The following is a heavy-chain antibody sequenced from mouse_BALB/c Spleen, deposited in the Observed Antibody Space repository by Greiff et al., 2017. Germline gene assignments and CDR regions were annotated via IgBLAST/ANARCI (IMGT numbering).Heavy chain of an antibody. CDR2: ISSGGGST. Sequence: DVQLVESGGGLVKPGGSLKLSCAASGFAFSSYDMSWVRQTPEKRLEWVAYISSGGGSTYYPDTVKGRFTISRDNAKNTLYLQMSSLKSEDTAMYYCARQGSTMIFAYWGQGTLVTVSA. D-gene: IGHD2-4*01. CDR3: ARQGSTMIFAY. CDR1: GFAFSSYD. V-gene: IGHV5-12-1*01. J-gene: IGHJ3*01.